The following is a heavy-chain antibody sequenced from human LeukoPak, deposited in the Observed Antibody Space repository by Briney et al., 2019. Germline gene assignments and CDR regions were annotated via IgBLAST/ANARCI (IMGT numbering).Heavy chain of an antibody. J-gene: IGHJ3*02. CDR3: ARDFDLYCSSTSCYGSDAFDI. CDR1: GGSFSGYY. Sequence: SETLSLTCAVYGGSFSGYYWSWIRQAAGKGLEWIGRIYTSRSTNYNPSLKSRVTISVDTSKNQFSPKLSSVTAADTAVYYCARDFDLYCSSTSCYGSDAFDIWGQGTMVTVSS. D-gene: IGHD2-2*01. V-gene: IGHV4-4*07. CDR2: IYTSRST.